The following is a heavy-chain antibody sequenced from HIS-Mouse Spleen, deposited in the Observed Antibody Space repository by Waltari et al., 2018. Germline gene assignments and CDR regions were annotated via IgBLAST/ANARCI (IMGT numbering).Heavy chain of an antibody. J-gene: IGHJ5*02. Sequence: QVQLQESGPGLVKPSQTLSLTCTVSGGSISSGGYYWSWIRQHPGKGLGWLGYIYYSGGTYYSPSLTSRVTISVDTSKNQFSLKLSSVTAADTAVYYCARSPYYDFWSGYSDNWFDPWGQGTLVTVSS. CDR3: ARSPYYDFWSGYSDNWFDP. D-gene: IGHD3-3*01. CDR2: IYYSGGT. V-gene: IGHV4-31*03. CDR1: GGSISSGGYY.